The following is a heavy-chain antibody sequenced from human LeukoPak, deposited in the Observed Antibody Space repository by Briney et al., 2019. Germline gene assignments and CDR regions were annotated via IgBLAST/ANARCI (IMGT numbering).Heavy chain of an antibody. V-gene: IGHV1-2*06. CDR1: GYTFTGYY. Sequence: ASVKVSCKASGYTFTGYYMHWVRQAPGQGLEWMGRINPNSGGTSYAQKFQGRVTMTRDTSISTACMELSGLRSDDTAVYYCAKERSNGMDVWGQGTTVTVSS. J-gene: IGHJ6*02. D-gene: IGHD6-6*01. CDR2: INPNSGGT. CDR3: AKERSNGMDV.